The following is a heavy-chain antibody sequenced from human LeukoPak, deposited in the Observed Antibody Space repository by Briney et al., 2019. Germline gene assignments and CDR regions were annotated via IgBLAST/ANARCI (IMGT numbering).Heavy chain of an antibody. CDR2: IYSGGST. V-gene: IGHV3-53*01. Sequence: GGSLRLSCAASGFTVSSNYMSWVRQAPGKGLEWVSVIYSGGSTYYADSVKGRFTISRDNSKNTLYLQMNSLRAEDTAVYYCARSSYDFWSGRPRPFDYWGQGTLVTVSS. CDR1: GFTVSSNY. D-gene: IGHD3-3*01. J-gene: IGHJ4*02. CDR3: ARSSYDFWSGRPRPFDY.